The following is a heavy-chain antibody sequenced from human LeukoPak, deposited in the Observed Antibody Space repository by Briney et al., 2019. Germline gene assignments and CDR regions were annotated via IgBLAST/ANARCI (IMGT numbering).Heavy chain of an antibody. CDR2: INPNSGGT. CDR3: AGAPGPDYYDSSGYYHTDAFDI. V-gene: IGHV1-2*02. J-gene: IGHJ3*02. D-gene: IGHD3-22*01. Sequence: ASVKVSCKASGYTFTGYYMHWVRQAPGQGLEWMGWINPNSGGTNYAQKFQGRVTMTRDTSISTAYMELNRLRSEDTAVYYCAGAPGPDYYDSSGYYHTDAFDIWGQGTMVTVSS. CDR1: GYTFTGYY.